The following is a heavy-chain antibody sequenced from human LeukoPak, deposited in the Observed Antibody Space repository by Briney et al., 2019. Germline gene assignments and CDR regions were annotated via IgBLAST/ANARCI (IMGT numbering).Heavy chain of an antibody. J-gene: IGHJ4*02. D-gene: IGHD6-13*01. CDR2: INHSGST. V-gene: IGHV4-34*01. CDR1: GGSFSGYY. Sequence: SETLSLTCAVYGGSFSGYYWSWIRQPPGKGLEWIGEINHSGSTNYNPSLKSRVTISVDTSKNQFSLKLSSVTAADTAAYYCARRGPGIAAAGTFDYWGQGTLVTVSS. CDR3: ARRGPGIAAAGTFDY.